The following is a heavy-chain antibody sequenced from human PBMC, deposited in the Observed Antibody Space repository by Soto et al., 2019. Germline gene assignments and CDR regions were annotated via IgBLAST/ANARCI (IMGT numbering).Heavy chain of an antibody. D-gene: IGHD3-16*01. CDR3: GVGGIVTERGSDFDY. Sequence: QVQLQESGPGLVKPSDTLSLTCAVSGYSISSSNWWGWIRQPPGKGLEWIGYIYYSRSTYYNPSLKSRVTRSVDPSKNQCSLKLGSVTAVDTAVYYCGVGGIVTERGSDFDYWGQGTLVAVSS. V-gene: IGHV4-28*01. CDR1: GYSISSSNW. J-gene: IGHJ4*02. CDR2: IYYSRST.